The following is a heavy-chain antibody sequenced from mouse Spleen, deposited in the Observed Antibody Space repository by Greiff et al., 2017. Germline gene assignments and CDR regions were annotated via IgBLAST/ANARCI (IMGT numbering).Heavy chain of an antibody. J-gene: IGHJ4*01. Sequence: EVQLQQSGPELVKPGASVKISCKTSGYTFTDYYMNWVKQSHGQSLEWIGDINPNSGGTTYNQKFKVKATLTVDKSSSTAYMQLSSLTYEDSAVYYCATARATPMDYWGQGTSVTVSS. CDR3: ATARATPMDY. CDR1: GYTFTDYY. V-gene: IGHV1-26*01. D-gene: IGHD3-1*01. CDR2: INPNSGGT.